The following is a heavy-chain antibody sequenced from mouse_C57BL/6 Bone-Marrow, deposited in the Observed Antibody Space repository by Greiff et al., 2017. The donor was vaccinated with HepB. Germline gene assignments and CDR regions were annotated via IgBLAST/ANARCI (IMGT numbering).Heavy chain of an antibody. CDR3: VRDPLGSSYYFDY. D-gene: IGHD1-1*01. CDR2: ITSKSSNYAT. J-gene: IGHJ2*01. CDR1: GFTFNTYA. V-gene: IGHV10-3*01. Sequence: EVKLVESGGGLVQPKGSLKLSCAASGFTFNTYAMHWVRQAPGKGLEWVARITSKSSNYATYYADSVKDRFTISRDDSQSMLYLQMNNLKTEDTAMYYCVRDPLGSSYYFDYGGQGTTLTVFS.